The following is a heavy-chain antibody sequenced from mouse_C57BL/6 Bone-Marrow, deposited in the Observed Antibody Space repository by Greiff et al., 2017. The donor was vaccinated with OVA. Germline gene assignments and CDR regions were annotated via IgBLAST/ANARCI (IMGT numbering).Heavy chain of an antibody. CDR2: IDPENGAT. CDR1: GFNIKDDY. CDR3: TTALLRFAY. V-gene: IGHV14-4*01. D-gene: IGHD2-3*01. J-gene: IGHJ3*01. Sequence: VHVKQSGAELVRPGASVKLSCTASGFNIKDDYMHWVKQRPEQGLEWIGWIDPENGATEYASKFQGTATITADTSSHTACLQLSGLASEDSAVYYCTTALLRFAYWGQGTLVTVSA.